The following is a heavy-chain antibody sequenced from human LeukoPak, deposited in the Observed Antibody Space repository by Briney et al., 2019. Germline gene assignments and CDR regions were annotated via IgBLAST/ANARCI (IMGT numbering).Heavy chain of an antibody. CDR2: IYSGGST. CDR1: GFTVSGNY. V-gene: IGHV3-53*01. J-gene: IGHJ4*02. Sequence: GGSLRLSCAASGFTVSGNYMSWVRQAPGKGVEWVSVIYSGGSTYYADSVKGRFTISRDNSKNTLYLQMNSLRAEDTAVYYCARVGSSSWLLDCWGQGTLVTVSS. CDR3: ARVGSSSWLLDC. D-gene: IGHD6-13*01.